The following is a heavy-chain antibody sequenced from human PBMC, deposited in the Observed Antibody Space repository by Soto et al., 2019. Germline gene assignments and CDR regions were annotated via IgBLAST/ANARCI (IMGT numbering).Heavy chain of an antibody. CDR3: AKSDLAVVVVPDF. V-gene: IGHV3-30*18. CDR2: IPYDGSNK. D-gene: IGHD3-22*01. CDR1: GFTFSSYG. Sequence: QVQLVESGGCVVQPGRSLRLSCAASGFTFSSYGMHWVRQAPGKGLEWVAVIPYDGSNKYYADSVKGRFTISRDNSKNTLDLQMNSLRAEDTAVYYWAKSDLAVVVVPDFWGQGTLVTVSS. J-gene: IGHJ4*02.